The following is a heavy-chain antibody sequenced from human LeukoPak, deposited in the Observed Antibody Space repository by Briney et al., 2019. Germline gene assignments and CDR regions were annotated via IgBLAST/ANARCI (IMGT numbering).Heavy chain of an antibody. V-gene: IGHV1-2*02. Sequence: ASVKVSCKASGYTFIGHYVHWVRQAPGQGLEWMGWINPNSGGTNYAQKFQGRVTMTRDTSISTAYMELSRLRSDDTAVYYCARGLWGTYYFDYWGQGTLVTVSS. CDR3: ARGLWGTYYFDY. D-gene: IGHD3-16*01. CDR1: GYTFIGHY. J-gene: IGHJ4*02. CDR2: INPNSGGT.